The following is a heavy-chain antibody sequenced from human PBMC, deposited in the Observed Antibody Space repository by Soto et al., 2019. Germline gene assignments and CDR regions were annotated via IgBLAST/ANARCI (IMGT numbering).Heavy chain of an antibody. Sequence: GASVKVSCKASGYTFTSYAIHWVRQAPGQRLEWMGWINAGNGNTKYSQKFQGRVTITRDTSASTAYMELSSLRSEDTAVYYCARAQGDIVVVPAATIISSYYYGMDVWGQGTTVTVSS. CDR2: INAGNGNT. CDR1: GYTFTSYA. CDR3: ARAQGDIVVVPAATIISSYYYGMDV. D-gene: IGHD2-2*01. J-gene: IGHJ6*02. V-gene: IGHV1-3*01.